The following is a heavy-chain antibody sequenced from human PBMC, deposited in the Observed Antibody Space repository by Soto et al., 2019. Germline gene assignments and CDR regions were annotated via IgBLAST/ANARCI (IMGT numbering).Heavy chain of an antibody. J-gene: IGHJ6*02. CDR2: IWNDGNGY. CDR3: ARRQISPPTRGAASARGGMDV. Sequence: QVQLVESGGGVVQPGRSLRLSCAASGFNFNNYGMHWVHQAPGKGLEWVAVIWNDGNGYYYANSVKGRFTISRDNSKNTLFLQMSSLRAEDTAVYYCARRQISPPTRGAASARGGMDVWGQGTTVTVSS. CDR1: GFNFNNYG. V-gene: IGHV3-33*01. D-gene: IGHD6-13*01.